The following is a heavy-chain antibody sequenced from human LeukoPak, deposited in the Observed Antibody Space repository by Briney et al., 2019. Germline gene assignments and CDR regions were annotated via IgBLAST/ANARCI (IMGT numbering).Heavy chain of an antibody. CDR3: AREGPLYSSCWYEGFDI. CDR1: GGSISSYY. D-gene: IGHD6-13*01. V-gene: IGHV4-59*01. J-gene: IGHJ3*02. Sequence: SETLSLTCTVSGGSISSYYWSWIRQPPGKGLEWIGYIYYSGSTNYNPSLKSRVTISVDTSKNQFSLKLSSVTAADTAVYYCAREGPLYSSCWYEGFDIWGQGTKVTVSS. CDR2: IYYSGST.